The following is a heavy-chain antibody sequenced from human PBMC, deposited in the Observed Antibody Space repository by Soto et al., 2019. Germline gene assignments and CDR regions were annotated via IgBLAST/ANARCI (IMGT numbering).Heavy chain of an antibody. CDR1: GFSFSSFA. Sequence: VQLLESGGGLVQPGGSLRLSCAASGFSFSSFAMSWVRQAPGKGLEWVSVISGDGGSTYSADSVRGRFIISRDNSKNMLYLQMNSLRAEDTAVYSCAKGMGLPSGVSLDVWGQGTTVTVS. CDR2: ISGDGGST. J-gene: IGHJ6*02. CDR3: AKGMGLPSGVSLDV. V-gene: IGHV3-23*01. D-gene: IGHD3-3*01.